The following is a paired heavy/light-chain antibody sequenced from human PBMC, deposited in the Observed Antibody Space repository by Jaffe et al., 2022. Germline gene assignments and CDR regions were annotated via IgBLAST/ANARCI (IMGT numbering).Heavy chain of an antibody. Sequence: QLQLQESGPGLVKPSETLSLTCIVSGGSISSSNYYWGWIRQPPGKGLEWIGSMYYSGSTYYNPSLKSRVTISVDTSKNQFSLKLSSVTAADTAVYYCAKSPSYYNFWSDSDYTWFDPWGQGTLVTVSS. J-gene: IGHJ5*02. V-gene: IGHV4-39*01. CDR2: MYYSGST. CDR1: GGSISSSNYY. D-gene: IGHD3-3*01. CDR3: AKSPSYYNFWSDSDYTWFDP.
Light chain of an antibody. J-gene: IGLJ1*01. Sequence: QSALTQPPSASGSPGQSVTISCTGTSSDVGGYNYVSWYQQHPGKAPKLMIYEVSKRPSGVPDRFSGSKSGNTASLTVSGLQTEDEADYYCSSYAGSNNYYVFGTGTKVTVL. V-gene: IGLV2-8*01. CDR3: SSYAGSNNYYV. CDR1: SSDVGGYNY. CDR2: EVS.